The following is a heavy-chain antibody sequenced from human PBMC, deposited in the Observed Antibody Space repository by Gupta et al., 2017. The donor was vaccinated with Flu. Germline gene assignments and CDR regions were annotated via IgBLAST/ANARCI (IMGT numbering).Heavy chain of an antibody. Sequence: EVQLLESGGGLVQPGGSLRLSCAAYGFTFSSYAMSWVRQAPGKGLEWVSAISGSGGSTYYADSVKGRFTISRDNSKNTLYLQMNSLRAEDTAVYYCAKGKWELVEYFQHWGQGTLVTVSS. CDR3: AKGKWELVEYFQH. CDR2: ISGSGGST. CDR1: GFTFSSYA. J-gene: IGHJ1*01. D-gene: IGHD1-26*01. V-gene: IGHV3-23*01.